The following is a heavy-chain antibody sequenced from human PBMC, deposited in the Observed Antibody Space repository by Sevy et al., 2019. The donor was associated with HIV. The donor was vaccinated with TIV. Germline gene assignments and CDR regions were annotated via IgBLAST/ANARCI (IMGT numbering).Heavy chain of an antibody. J-gene: IGHJ4*02. CDR1: GDTFTNYY. Sequence: ASVMVSCEASGDTFTNYYMHWVRQAPGQGLEWMGIINPDGDSANYTQQFQGRVTMTRDTSTSTVYMELSSLRSDDTAVYYCVRADPAQHFDSWGQGTLVTVSS. V-gene: IGHV1-46*01. CDR3: VRADPAQHFDS. CDR2: INPDGDSA.